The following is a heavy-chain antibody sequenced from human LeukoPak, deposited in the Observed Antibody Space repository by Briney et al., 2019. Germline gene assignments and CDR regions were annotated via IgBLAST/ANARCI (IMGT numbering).Heavy chain of an antibody. D-gene: IGHD1-14*01. CDR3: AREVQGPFDPEYAFDI. J-gene: IGHJ3*02. CDR1: GGSISSYY. CDR2: IYYSGST. Sequence: SETLSLTCTVSGGSISSYYWSWIRQPPGKGLEWIGYIYYSGSTNYNPSLKSRVTISVDTSKNQFSLKLSSVTAADTAVYYCAREVQGPFDPEYAFDIWGQGTMVTVSS. V-gene: IGHV4-59*01.